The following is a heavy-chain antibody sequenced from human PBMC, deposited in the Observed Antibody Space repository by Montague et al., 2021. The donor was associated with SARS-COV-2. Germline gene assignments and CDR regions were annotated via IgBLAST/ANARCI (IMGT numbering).Heavy chain of an antibody. CDR1: GYSISSGYY. D-gene: IGHD2-2*01. CDR2: IYHSGST. V-gene: IGHV4-38-2*02. Sequence: SETLSLTCTVSGYSISSGYYWGWIRQPPGKGLEWIGSIYHSGSTYYNPSLKSRVTISVDTSKNQLSLKLSSVTAADTAVYYCARSQDCSTTSCHFDYWGQGTLATVSS. CDR3: ARSQDCSTTSCHFDY. J-gene: IGHJ4*02.